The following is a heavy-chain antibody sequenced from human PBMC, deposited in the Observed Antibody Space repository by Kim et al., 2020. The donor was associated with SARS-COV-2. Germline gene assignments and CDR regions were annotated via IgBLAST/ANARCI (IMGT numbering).Heavy chain of an antibody. Sequence: GGSLRLSCATSGFTFSNYGMNWVRQAPGKGLEWVAVIWYDGSNKYYADSVKGRFTISRDNSKNMLYLQMDGLRAEDTAVEYCSRGDCSSSCCYYFDSCG. CDR3: SRGDCSSSCCYYFDS. V-gene: IGHV3-33*01. CDR2: IWYDGSNK. J-gene: IGHJ4*01. D-gene: IGHD2-15*01. CDR1: GFTFSNYG.